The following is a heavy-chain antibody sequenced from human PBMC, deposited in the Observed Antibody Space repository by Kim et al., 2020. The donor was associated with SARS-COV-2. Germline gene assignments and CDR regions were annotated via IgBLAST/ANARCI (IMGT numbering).Heavy chain of an antibody. Sequence: SVKGRFTISRDNSKNTLYLQMNSLRAEDTAVYYCAKSIVSGGSGSPVFDYWGQGTLVTVSS. J-gene: IGHJ4*02. V-gene: IGHV3-23*01. CDR3: AKSIVSGGSGSPVFDY. D-gene: IGHD3-10*01.